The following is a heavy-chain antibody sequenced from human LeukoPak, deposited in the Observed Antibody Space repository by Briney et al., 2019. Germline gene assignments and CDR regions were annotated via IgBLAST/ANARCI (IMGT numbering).Heavy chain of an antibody. D-gene: IGHD1-7*01. CDR2: IYYSGST. CDR3: ARATYKWNYRYMDV. J-gene: IGHJ6*03. V-gene: IGHV4-39*07. CDR1: GGSISSSSYY. Sequence: SETLSLTCTVSGGSISSSSYYWGWIRQPPGKGLEWIGSIYYSGSTYYNPSLKSRVTISVDTSKNQFSLKLSSVTAADTAVYYCARATYKWNYRYMDVWGKGTTVTVSS.